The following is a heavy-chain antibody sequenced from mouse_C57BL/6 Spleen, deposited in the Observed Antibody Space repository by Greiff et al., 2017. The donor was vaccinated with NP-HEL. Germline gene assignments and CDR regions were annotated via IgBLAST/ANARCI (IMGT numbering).Heavy chain of an antibody. CDR2: INPNNGGT. V-gene: IGHV1-26*01. J-gene: IGHJ3*01. CDR3: AREEGDYGSPLFAY. D-gene: IGHD1-1*01. CDR1: GYTFTDYY. Sequence: EVQLQQSGPELVKPGASVKISCKASGYTFTDYYMNWVKQSHGKSLEWIGDINPNNGGTSYNQKFKGKATLTVDKSSSTAYMELRSLTSEDSAVYYCAREEGDYGSPLFAYWGQGTLVTVSA.